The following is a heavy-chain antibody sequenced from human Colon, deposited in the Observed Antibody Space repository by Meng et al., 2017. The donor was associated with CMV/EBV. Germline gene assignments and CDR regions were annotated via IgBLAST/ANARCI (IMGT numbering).Heavy chain of an antibody. V-gene: IGHV4-59*01. CDR1: DGSISTYY. J-gene: IGHJ1*01. CDR3: ARTARVPTD. CDR2: IYKTGDT. Sequence: SETLSLTCIVSDGSISTYYWSWIRQSPVKGLESIGYIYKTGDTNYNPSLKGRATMTLDTSKNQFPLRLTSVTTADTAVYYCARTARVPTDWGQGTLVTVSS.